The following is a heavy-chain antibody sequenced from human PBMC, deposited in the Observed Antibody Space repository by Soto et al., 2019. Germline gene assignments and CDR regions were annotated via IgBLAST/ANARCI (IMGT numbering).Heavy chain of an antibody. CDR1: GFTFSSYA. J-gene: IGHJ4*02. V-gene: IGHV3-23*01. CDR3: AKDKGPIKYYFDY. Sequence: PGGSLRLSCAVSGFTFSSYAMSCVRQAPGKGLEWVSAISGSGGSTYYADSVKGRFTISRDNSKNTLYLQMNSLRAEDTAVYYCAKDKGPIKYYFDYWGQGTLVTVSS. CDR2: ISGSGGST.